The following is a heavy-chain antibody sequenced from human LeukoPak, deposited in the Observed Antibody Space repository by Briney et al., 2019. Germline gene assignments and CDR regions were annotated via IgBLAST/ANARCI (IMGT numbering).Heavy chain of an antibody. CDR3: AREIEYYYMYV. Sequence: SETLSLTCTVSGGSISSYYWSWIRQPQGKGLEWIGYIYYRGSTNYNPSLKSRVTISVDTSKNQFSLKLSSVTAADTAVYYCAREIEYYYMYVWGKGTTVSVSS. CDR2: IYYRGST. CDR1: GGSISSYY. J-gene: IGHJ6*03. V-gene: IGHV4-59*01.